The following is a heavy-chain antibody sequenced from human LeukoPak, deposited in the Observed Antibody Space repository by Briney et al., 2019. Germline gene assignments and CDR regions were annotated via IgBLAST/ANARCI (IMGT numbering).Heavy chain of an antibody. CDR3: ARGRPHGNDY. D-gene: IGHD4-23*01. J-gene: IGHJ4*02. CDR1: GFTFSSYW. CDR2: IVSDGSNT. V-gene: IGHV3-74*01. Sequence: GGSLRLSCAASGFTFSSYWMSWVRQVPGKGLVWVSRIVSDGSNTNYADSVKGRFTISRDNAKNTLYLQMNSLRVEDTAVYYCARGRPHGNDYWGQGTLVTVSS.